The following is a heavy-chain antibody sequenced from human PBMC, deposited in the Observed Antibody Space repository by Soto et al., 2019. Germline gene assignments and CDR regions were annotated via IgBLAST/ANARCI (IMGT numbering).Heavy chain of an antibody. V-gene: IGHV3-33*01. D-gene: IGHD2-21*02. Sequence: GGSLRLSCAASGFTFSSYGMHWVRQAPGKGLEWVAVIWYDGSNKYYADSVKGRFTISRDNSKNTLYLQMNSLRAEDTAVYYCASSPTCGGDCYPALDYYYGMDVWGQGTTVTVSS. CDR3: ASSPTCGGDCYPALDYYYGMDV. CDR1: GFTFSSYG. CDR2: IWYDGSNK. J-gene: IGHJ6*02.